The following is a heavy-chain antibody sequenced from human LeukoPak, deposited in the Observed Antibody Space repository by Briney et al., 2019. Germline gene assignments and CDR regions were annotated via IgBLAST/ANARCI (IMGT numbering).Heavy chain of an antibody. D-gene: IGHD3-10*01. V-gene: IGHV4-59*08. CDR2: IYYSGST. CDR3: ARGLSGVTTFDY. CDR1: GGSISSYY. J-gene: IGHJ4*02. Sequence: SETLSLTCTVSGGSISSYYWSWIRQPPGKGLEWIGYIYYSGSTNYNPSLKSRVTISVDTSKNQFSLKLSSVTAADTAVYYCARGLSGVTTFDYWGQGTLVTVSS.